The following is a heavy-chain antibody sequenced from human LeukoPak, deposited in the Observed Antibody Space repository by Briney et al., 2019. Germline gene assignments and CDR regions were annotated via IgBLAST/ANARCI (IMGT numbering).Heavy chain of an antibody. V-gene: IGHV3-33*01. J-gene: IGHJ6*02. CDR2: IWYNGINK. CDR3: ARDLDVTGTTLPPHDYYYYGMDV. Sequence: GGSMRLSCAASGFTFSSYGIHWVRQAPGEGLEWVAVIWYNGINKYYADSVKGRFTISRDNSKNTLYLQMNSLRAEDTAVYYCARDLDVTGTTLPPHDYYYYGMDVWGQGTTVSVSS. D-gene: IGHD1-20*01. CDR1: GFTFSSYG.